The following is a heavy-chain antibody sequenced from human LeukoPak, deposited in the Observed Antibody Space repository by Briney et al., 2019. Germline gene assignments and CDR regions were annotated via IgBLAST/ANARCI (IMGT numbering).Heavy chain of an antibody. CDR3: ARGAVSRTDAFDI. Sequence: VASVKVSCKASGYTFTGYYMHWVRQAPGQGLEWMGWINPNSGGTNYAQKFQGRVTMTRDTSKNQFSLKLSSVTAADTAVCYCARGAVSRTDAFDIWGQGTMVTVSS. D-gene: IGHD4/OR15-4a*01. J-gene: IGHJ3*02. CDR1: GYTFTGYY. CDR2: INPNSGGT. V-gene: IGHV1-2*02.